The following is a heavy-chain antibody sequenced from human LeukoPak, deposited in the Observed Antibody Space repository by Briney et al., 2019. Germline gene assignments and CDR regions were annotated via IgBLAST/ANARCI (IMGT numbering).Heavy chain of an antibody. J-gene: IGHJ4*02. CDR1: GFSFSGSA. CDR2: IRSKANSYAT. V-gene: IGHV3-73*01. D-gene: IGHD3-10*01. CDR3: TRLRGLNVDSGLGY. Sequence: GGSLRLSCAASGFSFSGSAMHWVRQASGKGLEWVGRIRSKANSYATAYAASVKGRFTISRDDSKNTAYLQMNSLKTEDTAVYYCTRLRGLNVDSGLGYWGQGTLVTVSS.